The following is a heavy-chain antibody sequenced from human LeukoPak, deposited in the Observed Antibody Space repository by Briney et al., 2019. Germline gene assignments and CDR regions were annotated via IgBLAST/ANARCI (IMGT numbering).Heavy chain of an antibody. D-gene: IGHD4-23*01. CDR3: ARDKAYGGDAFDI. CDR2: INPNSGGT. CDR1: GYTFTGYY. V-gene: IGHV1-2*06. Sequence: GASVKVSCKASGYTFTGYYMHWVRQAPGQGLEWMGRINPNSGGTNYAQKFQGRVTMTRDTSISTAYMELSRLRSDDTAVYYCARDKAYGGDAFDIWCQGTMVTVSS. J-gene: IGHJ3*02.